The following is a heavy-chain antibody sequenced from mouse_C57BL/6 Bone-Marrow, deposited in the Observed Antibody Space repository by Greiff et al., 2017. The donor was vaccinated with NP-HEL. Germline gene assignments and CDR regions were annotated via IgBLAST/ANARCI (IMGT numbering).Heavy chain of an antibody. V-gene: IGHV1-80*01. CDR2: IYPGDGDT. CDR1: GYAFSSYW. CDR3: ASRSYYSNHYYAMDY. J-gene: IGHJ4*01. D-gene: IGHD2-5*01. Sequence: QVQLQQSGAELVKPGASVKISCKASGYAFSSYWMNWVKQRPGKGLEWIGQIYPGDGDTNYNGKFKGKATLTADKSSSPAYMQLSSLTSEDSAVFSCASRSYYSNHYYAMDYGGQGTSVTVSS.